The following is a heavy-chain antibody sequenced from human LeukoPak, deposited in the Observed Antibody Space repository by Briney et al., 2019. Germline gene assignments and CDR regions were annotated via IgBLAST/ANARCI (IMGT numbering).Heavy chain of an antibody. J-gene: IGHJ4*02. CDR1: GYSFSNYW. V-gene: IGHV5-51*01. D-gene: IGHD3-10*01. CDR3: ARDDYYGSGSYYNNFDY. CDR2: IYPGDSDT. Sequence: GESLKISCKRSGYSFSNYWLAWVRQMPGKGLEWMGIIYPGDSDTRYSPSFQGQVTISADKSINTAYLQWSSLKASDTAMYYCARDDYYGSGSYYNNFDYWGQGTLVTVSS.